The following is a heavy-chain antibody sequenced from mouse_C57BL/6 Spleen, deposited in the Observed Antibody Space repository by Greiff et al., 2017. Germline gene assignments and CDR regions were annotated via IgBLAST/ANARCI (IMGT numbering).Heavy chain of an antibody. Sequence: QVQLQQSGAELVKPGASVKISCKASGYAFSSYWMNWVKQRPGKGLEWIGQIYPGDGDTNYNGKFKGKATLTADKYSSTAYMQNSSLTSEDSAVDFCARGGITTVVDTDWGEGTTLTGST. D-gene: IGHD1-1*01. V-gene: IGHV1-80*01. CDR3: ARGGITTVVDTD. CDR2: IYPGDGDT. J-gene: IGHJ2*01. CDR1: GYAFSSYW.